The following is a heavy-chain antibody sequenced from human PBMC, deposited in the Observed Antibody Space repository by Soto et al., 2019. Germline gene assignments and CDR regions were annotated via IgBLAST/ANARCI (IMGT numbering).Heavy chain of an antibody. CDR3: ARVRYCSGGSCYSWFDY. CDR2: IYYSVST. V-gene: IGHV4-30-4*01. J-gene: IGHJ4*02. Sequence: QVQLQESGPGLVKPSQTLSLTCTVSGGSISSGDYYWSWIRQPPGKGLEWIGYIYYSVSTYYNPPLTSRVTISVDPSKNQFSLKLSSVTAADTAVYYCARVRYCSGGSCYSWFDYWGQGTLVTVSS. CDR1: GGSISSGDYY. D-gene: IGHD2-15*01.